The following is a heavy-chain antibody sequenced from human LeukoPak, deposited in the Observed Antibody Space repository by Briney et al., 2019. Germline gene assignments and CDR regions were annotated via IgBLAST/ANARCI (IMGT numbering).Heavy chain of an antibody. D-gene: IGHD3-10*01. Sequence: PSETLSLTCAVYGGSFSGYYWSWIRQPPGKGLEWIGEINHSGNTNYNPSLKSRVTISVDTSKNQFSLKLSSVTAADTAVYYCARVGDYYGSGSYYNFDYWGQGTLVTVSS. V-gene: IGHV4-34*01. CDR2: INHSGNT. CDR1: GGSFSGYY. CDR3: ARVGDYYGSGSYYNFDY. J-gene: IGHJ4*02.